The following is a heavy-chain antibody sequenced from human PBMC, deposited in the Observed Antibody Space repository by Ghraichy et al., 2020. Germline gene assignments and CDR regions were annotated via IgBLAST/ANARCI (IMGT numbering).Heavy chain of an antibody. J-gene: IGHJ4*02. V-gene: IGHV4-39*01. CDR3: ARLDYYDSSGYYTTAHFPDY. D-gene: IGHD3-22*01. CDR2: IYYSGST. Sequence: SETLSLTCTVSGGSISSSSYYWGWIRQPPGKGLEWIGSIYYSGSTYYNPSLKSRVTISVDTSKNQFSLKLSSVTAADTAVYYCARLDYYDSSGYYTTAHFPDYWGQGTLVTVSS. CDR1: GGSISSSSYY.